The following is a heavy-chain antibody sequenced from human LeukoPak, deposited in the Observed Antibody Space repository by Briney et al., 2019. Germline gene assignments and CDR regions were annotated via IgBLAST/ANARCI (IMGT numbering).Heavy chain of an antibody. CDR2: ISWNSGSI. D-gene: IGHD5-12*01. J-gene: IGHJ4*02. CDR1: GFTFDDYA. CDR3: ASPLGYSGYDSGRVDY. V-gene: IGHV3-9*01. Sequence: GGSLRLSCAASGFTFDDYAMHWVRQAPGKGLEWVSGISWNSGSIGYADSVKGRFTISRDNAKNSLYLQMNSLRAEDTAVYYCASPLGYSGYDSGRVDYWGQGTLVTVSS.